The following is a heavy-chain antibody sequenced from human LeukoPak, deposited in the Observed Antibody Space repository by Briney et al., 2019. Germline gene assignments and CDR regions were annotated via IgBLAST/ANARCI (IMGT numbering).Heavy chain of an antibody. V-gene: IGHV5-51*01. CDR1: GYSFTSYW. CDR3: ARQEYSGYDRYSYSSSWHFDY. Sequence: GESLKISCKGSGYSFTSYWIGWVRQMPGKGLEWMGIIYPGDSDTRYSPSFQGQVTISADKSISTAYLQWSSLKASDTAMYYCARQEYSGYDRYSYSSSWHFDYWGQGTLVTVSS. D-gene: IGHD6-13*01. J-gene: IGHJ4*02. CDR2: IYPGDSDT.